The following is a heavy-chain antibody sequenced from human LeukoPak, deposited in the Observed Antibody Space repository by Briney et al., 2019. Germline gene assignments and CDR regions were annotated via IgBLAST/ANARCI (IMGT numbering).Heavy chain of an antibody. CDR3: ARQDGNSKYYFDY. J-gene: IGHJ4*02. CDR2: IYPGDSDT. CDR1: GYSFTYYW. V-gene: IGHV5-51*01. Sequence: GESLKISYKGSGYSFTYYWIGWVRQTPGKGLEWMGIIYPGDSDTRYRPSFQGQVTISVDKSISTAYLQWSSLKASDTAMYYCARQDGNSKYYFDYWGQGTLVTVSS. D-gene: IGHD1-1*01.